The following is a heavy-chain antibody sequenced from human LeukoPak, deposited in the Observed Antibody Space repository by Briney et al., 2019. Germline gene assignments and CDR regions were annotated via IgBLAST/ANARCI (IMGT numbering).Heavy chain of an antibody. D-gene: IGHD1-14*01. J-gene: IGHJ4*02. CDR2: IGTRSNPI. Sequence: PGGSLRLSCAASGFSFGDFYMSWIRQAPGMGLEWISYIGTRSNPIYYADSVKGRFTISRDNANNLLYLQMNSLRGGDTAVYYCTRDRSRAEDDWGQGTLVTVSS. V-gene: IGHV3-11*04. CDR3: TRDRSRAEDD. CDR1: GFSFGDFY.